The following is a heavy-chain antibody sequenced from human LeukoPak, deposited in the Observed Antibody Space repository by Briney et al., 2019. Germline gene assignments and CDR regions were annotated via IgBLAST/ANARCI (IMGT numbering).Heavy chain of an antibody. Sequence: ASVKVSCKASGYTFTSYDINWVRQATGQGLEWMGWMNPNSGARGYAQKFQDRLTITSDTSISTAYMELSSLRSEDTAVYYCARYIVVVPAAKDAFDIWGQGTMVTVSS. CDR1: GYTFTSYD. CDR3: ARYIVVVPAAKDAFDI. CDR2: MNPNSGAR. D-gene: IGHD2-2*01. J-gene: IGHJ3*02. V-gene: IGHV1-8*03.